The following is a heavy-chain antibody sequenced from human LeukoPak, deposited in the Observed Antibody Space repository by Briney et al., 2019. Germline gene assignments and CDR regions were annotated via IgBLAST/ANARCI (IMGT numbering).Heavy chain of an antibody. Sequence: GGSLRLSCSASGFTFSSYWMHWVRQAPGKGLVWVSRLSPDGGTIDYSDSVRGRFTISRDNAKDALYLQMNSLRVDDTAVYYCATAGQWRFDSWGLGTLVTVSS. CDR2: LSPDGGTI. CDR3: ATAGQWRFDS. CDR1: GFTFSSYW. D-gene: IGHD6-19*01. J-gene: IGHJ4*02. V-gene: IGHV3-74*01.